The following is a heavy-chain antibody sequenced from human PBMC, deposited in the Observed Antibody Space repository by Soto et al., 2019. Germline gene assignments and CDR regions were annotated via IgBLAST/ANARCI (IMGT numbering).Heavy chain of an antibody. CDR3: ASSYGSGSGVFDY. CDR2: INYSGRV. D-gene: IGHD3-10*01. V-gene: IGHV4-34*01. J-gene: IGHJ4*02. Sequence: QVQLQQWGAGLLKPSETLSLTCAVYGASFSGNYWSWIRQTPGKRLEWIGHINYSGRVTYNPSLESRTTISGDTSRNPLSLNLTSVTAADRAVYYCASSYGSGSGVFDYWGQGTSVTVSS. CDR1: GASFSGNY.